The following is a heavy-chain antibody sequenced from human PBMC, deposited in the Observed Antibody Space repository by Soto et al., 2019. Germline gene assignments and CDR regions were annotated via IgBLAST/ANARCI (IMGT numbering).Heavy chain of an antibody. V-gene: IGHV2-5*02. CDR2: IYWDDDK. J-gene: IGHJ5*02. CDR3: AHDNGIAAADPYGWFDP. CDR1: GFSLSTSGVG. Sequence: SGPTLVNPTQTLTLTCTFSGFSLSTSGVGVGWIRQPPGKALEWLALIYWDDDKRYSPSLKSRLTITKDTSKNQVVLTMTNMDPVDTATYYCAHDNGIAAADPYGWFDPWGQGTLVTVSS. D-gene: IGHD6-13*01.